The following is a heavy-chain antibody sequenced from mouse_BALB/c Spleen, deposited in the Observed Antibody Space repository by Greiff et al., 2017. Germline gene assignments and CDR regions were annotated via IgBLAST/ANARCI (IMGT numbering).Heavy chain of an antibody. CDR2: IWTGGGT. J-gene: IGHJ1*01. CDR1: GFSLTSYD. Sequence: VQLQESGPGLVAPSQSLSITCTVSGFSLTSYDISWIRQPPGKGLEWLGVIWTGGGTNYNSAFMSRLSISKDNSKSHVFLKMNSLQTNDTAIYYCVRDEHYYGSPCWYFDVWGAGTTVTVSS. V-gene: IGHV2-9-2*01. CDR3: VRDEHYYGSPCWYFDV. D-gene: IGHD1-2*01.